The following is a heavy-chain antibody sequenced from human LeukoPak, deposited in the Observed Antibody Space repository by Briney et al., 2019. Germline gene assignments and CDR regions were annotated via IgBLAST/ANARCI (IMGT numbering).Heavy chain of an antibody. J-gene: IGHJ5*02. CDR1: GFTFSSYG. CDR2: IRYDGSNK. V-gene: IGHV3-30*02. D-gene: IGHD3-22*01. Sequence: GGSLRLSCAASGFTFSSYGMHWVRQAPGKGLEWVAFIRYDGSNKYYADSVKGRFTISRDNSKNTLYLQMNSLRAEDTAVYYCAGDSSGYYYVPYSWFDPWGQGTLVTVSS. CDR3: AGDSSGYYYVPYSWFDP.